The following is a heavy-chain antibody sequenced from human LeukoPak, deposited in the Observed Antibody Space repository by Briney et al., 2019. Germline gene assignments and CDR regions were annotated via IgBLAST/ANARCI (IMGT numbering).Heavy chain of an antibody. Sequence: GGSLRLSCAVSGFTFSGYNMDWVRQAPGKGLEWVANIRRDGDVEHYADSVRGRFTVSRDNAKNSMYLQMNSLRAEDTAVYYCARDDSPQDSGRYFDAFDMWGQGTMVTVSS. V-gene: IGHV3-7*01. J-gene: IGHJ3*02. CDR3: ARDDSPQDSGRYFDAFDM. D-gene: IGHD3-10*01. CDR1: GFTFSGYN. CDR2: IRRDGDVE.